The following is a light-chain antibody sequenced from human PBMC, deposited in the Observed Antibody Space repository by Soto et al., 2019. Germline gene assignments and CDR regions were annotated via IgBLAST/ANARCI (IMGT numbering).Light chain of an antibody. J-gene: IGLJ3*02. Sequence: QSELTQPPLASGTPGQWVTMSCSGSSSNIGSNSANWYQHVPGTAPKLLIYRGSERPSGVPDRFSGSSSGTSASLAISGLQSDDEADYYCATWDDRLTGWVFGGGTKLTVL. CDR2: RGS. V-gene: IGLV1-44*01. CDR3: ATWDDRLTGWV. CDR1: SSNIGSNS.